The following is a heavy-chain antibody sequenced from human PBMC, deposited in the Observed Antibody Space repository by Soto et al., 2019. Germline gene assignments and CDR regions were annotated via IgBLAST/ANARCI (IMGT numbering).Heavy chain of an antibody. CDR2: IIPIFGTA. CDR1: GGTFSRHA. J-gene: IGHJ4*02. D-gene: IGHD3-22*01. CDR3: ARGWGYDSNDYYYAY. V-gene: IGHV1-69*01. Sequence: QVQLVQSGAEVRKPGSSVKVSCKASGGTFSRHAISGVRQAPGQGLEWMGGIIPIFGTANHAQKFQGRVTIIADASTSTVYMELSSLRAEDTAMYYGARGWGYDSNDYYYAYWGQGTLVIVSS.